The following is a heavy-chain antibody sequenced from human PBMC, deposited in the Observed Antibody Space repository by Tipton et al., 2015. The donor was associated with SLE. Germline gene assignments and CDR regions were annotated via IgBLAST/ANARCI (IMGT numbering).Heavy chain of an antibody. D-gene: IGHD1-26*01. Sequence: SLRLSCAASGFTFSNSAMNWVRQAPGKGLEWVSSISSGSSYIFYSDSVKGRFTISRDNAKNSLYLQMNSLRAEDTAVYYCASKRVGGMDIWGQGTTVTVSS. CDR3: ASKRVGGMDI. CDR2: ISSGSSYI. CDR1: GFTFSNSA. V-gene: IGHV3-21*03. J-gene: IGHJ6*02.